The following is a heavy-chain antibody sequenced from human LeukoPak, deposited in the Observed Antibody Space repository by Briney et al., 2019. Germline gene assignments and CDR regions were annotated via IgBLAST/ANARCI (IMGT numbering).Heavy chain of an antibody. V-gene: IGHV1-2*02. D-gene: IGHD2-15*01. CDR1: GYTFTGYY. J-gene: IGHJ1*01. CDR3: AFTASSSEVEVDTHEYFQH. CDR2: INPNRGGT. Sequence: ASVTLSCKASGYTFTGYYMQGLRQAPGQGLEWMGWINPNRGGTYYALKFQGRGTMTSHTSISTDYMGLSSLRSDDAAVYYCAFTASSSEVEVDTHEYFQHWGQSPVHSVSS.